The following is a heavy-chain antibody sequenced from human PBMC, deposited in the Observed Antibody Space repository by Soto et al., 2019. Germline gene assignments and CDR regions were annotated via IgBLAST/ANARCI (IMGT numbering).Heavy chain of an antibody. V-gene: IGHV3-74*01. D-gene: IGHD1-26*01. CDR2: INSDGSTT. Sequence: EVLLVESGGGLVQPGGSLRLSCGASGFIFSSYWMHWVRQGPGKGLMWVSRINSDGSTTNYADSVKGRFTISRDNAKNTLYLQMNSLRAEDTAVYFCTRDRVWWSPWGQGTLVTVSS. CDR3: TRDRVWWSP. CDR1: GFIFSSYW. J-gene: IGHJ5*02.